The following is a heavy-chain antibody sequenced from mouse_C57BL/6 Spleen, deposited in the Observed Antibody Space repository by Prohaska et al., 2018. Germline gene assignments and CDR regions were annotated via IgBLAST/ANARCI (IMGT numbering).Heavy chain of an antibody. D-gene: IGHD1-1*02. Sequence: QLVESGDDLVKPGGSLKLSCAASGFTFSSYGMSWFRQTPDKRLEWFATISSGWSYNYYADSVKGRFTISRDNAKNNLYMKMSSLKSEDTAMYYGARWSMGGWVSIDEWGKGTKLTV. J-gene: IGHJ2*01. CDR3: ARWSMGGWVSIDE. CDR2: ISSGWSYN. CDR1: GFTFSSYG. V-gene: IGHV5-6*01.